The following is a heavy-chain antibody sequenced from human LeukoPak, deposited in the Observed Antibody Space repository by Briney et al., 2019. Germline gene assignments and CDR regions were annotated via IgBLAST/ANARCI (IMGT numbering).Heavy chain of an antibody. CDR1: GGSFSGYY. CDR2: INHSGST. Sequence: SETLSLTCAVYGGSFSGYYWSWIRQPPGKGLEWIGEINHSGSTNYNPSLKSRVTMSVDTSKNQFSLKLSSVTAADTAVFYCARRRDSSALFYSYYYMDVWGKGTTVTISS. D-gene: IGHD6-25*01. CDR3: ARRRDSSALFYSYYYMDV. J-gene: IGHJ6*03. V-gene: IGHV4-34*01.